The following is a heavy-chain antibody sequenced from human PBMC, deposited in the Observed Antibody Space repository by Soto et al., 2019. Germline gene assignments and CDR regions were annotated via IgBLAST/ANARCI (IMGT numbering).Heavy chain of an antibody. Sequence: AAVKVYCKASGYSFTSFGINWVRQAPGQGLECMGWISGYNGNTNYAQNLQDRVTMTRDTSTSTAYMELRSLRSDDTAEYYCARPTDFYYYAMDVWGQGTTVTVSS. CDR3: ARPTDFYYYAMDV. V-gene: IGHV1-18*01. J-gene: IGHJ6*02. CDR1: GYSFTSFG. CDR2: ISGYNGNT.